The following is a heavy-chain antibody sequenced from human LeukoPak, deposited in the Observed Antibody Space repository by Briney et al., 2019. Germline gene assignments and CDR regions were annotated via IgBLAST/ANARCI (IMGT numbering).Heavy chain of an antibody. CDR3: ARAYYDFWSGPNNAFDI. D-gene: IGHD3-3*01. CDR2: IRYDGSNK. CDR1: GFTFSSYG. Sequence: GGSLRLSCAASGFTFSSYGMHWVRQAPGKGLEWVAFIRYDGSNKYYADSVKGRFTISRDNSKNTLYLQMNSLRAEDTAVYYCARAYYDFWSGPNNAFDIWGQGTMVTVSS. J-gene: IGHJ3*02. V-gene: IGHV3-30*02.